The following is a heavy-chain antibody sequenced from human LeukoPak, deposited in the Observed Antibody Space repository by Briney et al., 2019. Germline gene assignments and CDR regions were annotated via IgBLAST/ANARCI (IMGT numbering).Heavy chain of an antibody. Sequence: PGGSLRLSCAASGFTFSSYAMSWVRQAPGKGLVWVSRINSDGSSTSNADSVKGRFTISRDNAKNTLYLQMNSLRAEDTAVYYCARGYCSSTSCPKAYYFDYWGQGTLVTVSS. V-gene: IGHV3-74*01. CDR3: ARGYCSSTSCPKAYYFDY. J-gene: IGHJ4*02. D-gene: IGHD2-2*01. CDR2: INSDGSST. CDR1: GFTFSSYA.